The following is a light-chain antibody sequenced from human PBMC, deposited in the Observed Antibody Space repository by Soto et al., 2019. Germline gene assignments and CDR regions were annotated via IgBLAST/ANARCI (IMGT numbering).Light chain of an antibody. CDR1: QSISSW. Sequence: DIQMTQSPSTLSASVGDRVTITCRASQSISSWLAWYQQEPGKAPKVLIYGASTLQSGVPSRFSGSGSGTNFTLTINSLQSEDFATYYCLHYYTFPRTFGQGTKVDIK. CDR2: GAS. CDR3: LHYYTFPRT. V-gene: IGKV1-5*01. J-gene: IGKJ1*01.